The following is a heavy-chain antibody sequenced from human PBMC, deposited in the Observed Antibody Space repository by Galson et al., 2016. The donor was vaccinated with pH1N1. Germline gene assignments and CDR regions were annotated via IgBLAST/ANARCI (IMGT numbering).Heavy chain of an antibody. V-gene: IGHV3-11*04. D-gene: IGHD5/OR15-5a*01. CDR3: AREKGVLSTTTSFDS. CDR1: GFVFRDYY. J-gene: IGHJ4*02. CDR2: VSAGGTTV. Sequence: SLRLSCAASGFVFRDYYMSWIRQAPGKGLEWISYVSAGGTTVVYADSVKGRFTNSRDNAKNSLSLQMNSLRAEDTAVYYCAREKGVLSTTTSFDSWGQGALVTVSS.